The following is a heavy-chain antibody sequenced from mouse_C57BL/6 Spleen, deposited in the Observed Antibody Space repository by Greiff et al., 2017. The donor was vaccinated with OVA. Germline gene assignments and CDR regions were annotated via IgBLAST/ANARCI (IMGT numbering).Heavy chain of an antibody. Sequence: VQLQQSGPELVKPGASVKISCKASGYTFTDYYMNWVKQSHGKSLEWIGDINPNNGGTSYNQKFKGKATLTVDKSSSTAYMELRSLTSEDSAVYYCASGEGFAYWGQGTLVTVSA. J-gene: IGHJ3*01. CDR3: ASGEGFAY. CDR1: GYTFTDYY. V-gene: IGHV1-26*01. CDR2: INPNNGGT.